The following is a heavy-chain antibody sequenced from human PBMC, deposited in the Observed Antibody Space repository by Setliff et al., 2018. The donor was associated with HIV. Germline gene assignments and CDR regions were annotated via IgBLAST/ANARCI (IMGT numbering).Heavy chain of an antibody. J-gene: IGHJ4*02. D-gene: IGHD6-19*01. V-gene: IGHV5-51*01. Sequence: PGESLKISCQASGYSFTKYWIGWVRQIPGKGLEWMGIIYPGDSDTRYSPSFQGQVNISADKSISNAYLQWSSLKASDTAMYYCARHPGYRSGWLTGGFDSWGQGTLVTVSS. CDR1: GYSFTKYW. CDR2: IYPGDSDT. CDR3: ARHPGYRSGWLTGGFDS.